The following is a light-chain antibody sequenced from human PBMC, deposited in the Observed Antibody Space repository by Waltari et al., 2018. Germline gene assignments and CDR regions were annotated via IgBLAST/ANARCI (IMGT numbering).Light chain of an antibody. Sequence: QPVLTQPPSVSGTPGQRVSIPCSGSSSNIARAIVNWYQQLPGTAPKLVMFANRQRPSGAPDRYSGSKAGTSASLAISGLQSEDEADYYCEARDDSLDDVVFGGGTKLTVL. CDR3: EARDDSLDDVV. CDR2: ANR. V-gene: IGLV1-44*01. CDR1: SSNIARAI. J-gene: IGLJ2*01.